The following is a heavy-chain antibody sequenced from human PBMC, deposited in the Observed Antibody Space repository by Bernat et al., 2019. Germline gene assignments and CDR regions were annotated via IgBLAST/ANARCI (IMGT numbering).Heavy chain of an antibody. CDR3: ARSSSGRRAYYFDY. CDR2: IWYDGSNK. Sequence: QVQLVESGGGMVQPGRSLRLSCAASGFTFSSYGMHWVRQAPGKGLEWVAVIWYDGSNKYYADSVKGRFTISRDNSKNTLYLQMNSLRAEDTAVYYCARSSSGRRAYYFDYWGQGTLVTVSS. CDR1: GFTFSSYG. D-gene: IGHD6-19*01. V-gene: IGHV3-33*01. J-gene: IGHJ4*02.